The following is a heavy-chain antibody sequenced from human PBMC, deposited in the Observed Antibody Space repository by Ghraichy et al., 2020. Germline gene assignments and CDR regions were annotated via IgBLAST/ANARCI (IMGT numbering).Heavy chain of an antibody. CDR2: MNPNSGNT. J-gene: IGHJ4*02. Sequence: ASVKVSCKPSEYTFTSFDVNWVRQAPGQGLEWMGSMNPNSGNTAYAQKFQGRVTMTRNTSINTAQMNLSSLESEDTAVYYCASSYFVGSPFWGWGQGTLVTVSS. D-gene: IGHD3-22*01. CDR3: ASSYFVGSPFWG. CDR1: EYTFTSFD. V-gene: IGHV1-8*01.